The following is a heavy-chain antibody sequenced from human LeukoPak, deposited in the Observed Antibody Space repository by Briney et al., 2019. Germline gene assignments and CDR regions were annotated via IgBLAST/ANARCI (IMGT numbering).Heavy chain of an antibody. J-gene: IGHJ6*04. CDR3: AELGITMIGGV. CDR1: GFTISTSW. CDR2: IKQDGSEK. Sequence: GGSLRLSCTASGFTISTSWMSWVRQAPGKGLEWVANIKQDGSEKYYVDSVKGRFTISRDNAKNSLYLQMNSLRAEDTAVYYCAELGITMIGGVWGKGTTVTISS. V-gene: IGHV3-7*01. D-gene: IGHD3-10*02.